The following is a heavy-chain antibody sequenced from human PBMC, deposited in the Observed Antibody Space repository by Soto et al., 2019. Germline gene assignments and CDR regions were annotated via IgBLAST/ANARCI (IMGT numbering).Heavy chain of an antibody. CDR2: IYYSGST. V-gene: IGHV4-31*03. D-gene: IGHD6-13*01. Sequence: QVQLQESGPGLVKPSQTLSLTCTVSGGSISSGGYYWSWIRQHPGKGLEWIGYIYYSGSTYYNPXLKSRVTISVXXSXNXXSLKLSSVTAADTAVYYCARSDRFPSSSWYNWFDPWGQGTLVTVSS. CDR1: GGSISSGGYY. J-gene: IGHJ5*02. CDR3: ARSDRFPSSSWYNWFDP.